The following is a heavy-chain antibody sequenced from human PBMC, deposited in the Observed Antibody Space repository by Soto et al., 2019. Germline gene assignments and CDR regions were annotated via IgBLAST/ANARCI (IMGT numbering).Heavy chain of an antibody. V-gene: IGHV4-31*03. Sequence: SETLSLTCTVSGGSISSGGYYWSWIRQHPGKGLEWIGYIYYSGSTYYNPSLKSRVTISVDTSKTQFSLKLSSVTAAGTAVYYCARSHGAYCSGGSCYSGGWFDPWGQGTLVTVSS. CDR3: ARSHGAYCSGGSCYSGGWFDP. J-gene: IGHJ5*02. CDR2: IYYSGST. D-gene: IGHD2-15*01. CDR1: GGSISSGGYY.